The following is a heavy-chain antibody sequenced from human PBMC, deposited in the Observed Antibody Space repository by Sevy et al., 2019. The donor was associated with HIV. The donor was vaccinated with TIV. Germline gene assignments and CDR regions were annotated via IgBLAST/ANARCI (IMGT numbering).Heavy chain of an antibody. CDR2: IIPIFGTA. D-gene: IGHD3-10*01. J-gene: IGHJ4*02. V-gene: IGHV1-69*13. CDR3: HYYGSGSYYNDPDY. Sequence: ASVKVSCKASGGTFSSYAISWVRQAPGQGLEWMGGIIPIFGTANYAQKFQGRVTITADESTSTAYMELSSLRSEDTAVYYCHYYGSGSYYNDPDYWGQGTLGTVSS. CDR1: GGTFSSYA.